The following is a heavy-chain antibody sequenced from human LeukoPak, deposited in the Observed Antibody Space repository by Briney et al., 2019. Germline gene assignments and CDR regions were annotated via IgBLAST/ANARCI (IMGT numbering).Heavy chain of an antibody. CDR1: GGTFNSYT. J-gene: IGHJ4*02. Sequence: ASVKVSCKASGGTFNSYTISWVRQAPGQGLEWMGRIIPILGITNSAQKFQGRVTITADESTSTAYMELSSLRSEDTAVYYCARDPQVDIDYGDPWGNYWGQGTLVTVSS. CDR2: IIPILGIT. V-gene: IGHV1-69*04. D-gene: IGHD4-17*01. CDR3: ARDPQVDIDYGDPWGNY.